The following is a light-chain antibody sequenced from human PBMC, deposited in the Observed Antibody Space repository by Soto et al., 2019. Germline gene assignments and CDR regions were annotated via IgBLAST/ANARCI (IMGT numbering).Light chain of an antibody. CDR1: QGIRGY. CDR2: VAS. CDR3: QQVNTYPLS. J-gene: IGKJ4*01. Sequence: IQLTQSPSSLSASVGDRVTITCRASQGIRGYLAWYQQKPGKAPNLLIYVASTFQSGDPSRFSGSGSGTDFSRNFSTLQPQDFATYYCQQVNTYPLSFGGDTKVE. V-gene: IGKV1-9*01.